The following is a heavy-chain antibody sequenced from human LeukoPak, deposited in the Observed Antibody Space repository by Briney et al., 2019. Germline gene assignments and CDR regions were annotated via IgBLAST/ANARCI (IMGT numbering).Heavy chain of an antibody. V-gene: IGHV3-30*02. CDR2: IRYDGSNK. Sequence: GGSLRLSCAASGFTFSSHGMHWVRQAPGKGLEWVAFIRYDGSNKYYADSVKGRFTISRDNSKNTLYLQMNSLRAEDTAVYYCAKEFKDIVVVVAASPPYGMDVWGQGTTVTVSS. CDR3: AKEFKDIVVVVAASPPYGMDV. D-gene: IGHD2-15*01. CDR1: GFTFSSHG. J-gene: IGHJ6*02.